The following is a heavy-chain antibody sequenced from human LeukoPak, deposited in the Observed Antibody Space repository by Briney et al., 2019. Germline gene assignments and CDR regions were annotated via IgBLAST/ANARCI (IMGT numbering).Heavy chain of an antibody. CDR2: IYPGDSDT. Sequence: KPGESLRISCKGSGYTFSSYWIGWVRQMPGKGLEWMGIIYPGDSDTRYSPSLQGQVTISVATSIGTAYLQWSSLKASDTAIYYCARQNDFRLDYWGQGTLVTVSS. J-gene: IGHJ4*02. CDR3: ARQNDFRLDY. CDR1: GYTFSSYW. D-gene: IGHD3-3*01. V-gene: IGHV5-51*01.